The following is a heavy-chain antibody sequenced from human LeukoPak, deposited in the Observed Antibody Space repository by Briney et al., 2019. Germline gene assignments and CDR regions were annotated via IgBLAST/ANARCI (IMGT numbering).Heavy chain of an antibody. CDR2: ISSSSSYI. CDR3: ARDRDTAMVTSN. Sequence: PGGSLRLSCAASGFTFSSYSMNWVRQAPGKGLEWVSSISSSSSYIYYADSVKGRFTISRDNAKNSLYLQVNSLRAEDTAVYYCARDRDTAMVTSNWGQGTLVTVSS. D-gene: IGHD5-18*01. V-gene: IGHV3-21*01. CDR1: GFTFSSYS. J-gene: IGHJ4*02.